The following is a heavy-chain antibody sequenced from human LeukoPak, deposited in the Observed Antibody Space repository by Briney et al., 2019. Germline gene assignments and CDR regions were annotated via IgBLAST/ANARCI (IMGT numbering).Heavy chain of an antibody. V-gene: IGHV4-39*07. CDR3: VKSARYYFDY. J-gene: IGHJ4*02. CDR2: IYHSGST. CDR1: GGSIYSTSYY. Sequence: SETLSLTCAVPGGSIYSTSYYWGWIRQPPGKGLEWIGSIYHSGSTYYNPSLKSRVTISVDTSKNQFSLKLSSVTAADTAVYYCVKSARYYFDYWGQGTLVTVSS.